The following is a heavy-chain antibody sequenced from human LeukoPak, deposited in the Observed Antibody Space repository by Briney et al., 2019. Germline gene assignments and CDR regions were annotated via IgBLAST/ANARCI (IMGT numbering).Heavy chain of an antibody. D-gene: IGHD6-19*01. J-gene: IGHJ4*02. CDR1: GYTFTSYN. V-gene: IGHV1-2*02. Sequence: GASVKVSCKASGYTFTSYNMHWVRQAPGQGLEWMGWINPNSGGTNYAQKFQGRVTMTRDTSISTAYMELSRLRSDDTAVYYCARDYFPVAGTDYWGQGTLVTVSS. CDR2: INPNSGGT. CDR3: ARDYFPVAGTDY.